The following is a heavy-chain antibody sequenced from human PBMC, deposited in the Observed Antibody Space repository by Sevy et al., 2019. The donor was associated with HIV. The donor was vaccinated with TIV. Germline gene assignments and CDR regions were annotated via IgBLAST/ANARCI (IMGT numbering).Heavy chain of an antibody. CDR3: ARGLTAIVGGHFVYYGLDV. Sequence: ASVKVSCKASGYIFTSYGLSWVRQAPGQGLEWMGWITVYNGNINYAQNFQGRVTMTTDTSTSTAYMEVRSLRFDDTAVYYCARGLTAIVGGHFVYYGLDVWCQGTTVTVSS. V-gene: IGHV1-18*01. CDR2: ITVYNGNI. CDR1: GYIFTSYG. J-gene: IGHJ6*02. D-gene: IGHD1-26*01.